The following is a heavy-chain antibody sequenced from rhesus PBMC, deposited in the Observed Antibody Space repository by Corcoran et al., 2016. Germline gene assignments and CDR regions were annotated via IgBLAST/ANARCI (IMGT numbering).Heavy chain of an antibody. CDR1: GASISSLW. CDR2: SQVYHGRP. D-gene: IGHD2-39*01. J-gene: IGHJ4*01. CDR3: SGGLLVSPPYYFDF. V-gene: IGHV4-80*01. Sequence: QVQLQESGPGLVKPLETLSLTCTVSGASISSLWWTWVRQLPGKGPEWIGVSQVYHGRPYSSAPLAARVTRSNSATTSRAALRLSSAPGAGAALLFLSGGLLVSPPYYFDFWGQGVLVTVSS.